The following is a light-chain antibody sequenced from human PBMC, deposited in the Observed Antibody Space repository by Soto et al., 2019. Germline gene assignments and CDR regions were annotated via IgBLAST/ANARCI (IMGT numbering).Light chain of an antibody. CDR1: QSVSSN. CDR3: QQYNNWPPRT. J-gene: IGKJ1*01. Sequence: EVVMTQSPGTLSVSLGERATLSCRASQSVSSNLAWYQQKPGQAPRLLIYGASIRATGIPARFSGSGSGTEFTLTISSLQSEDFAVYYCQQYNNWPPRTFGQGTKVEL. CDR2: GAS. V-gene: IGKV3-15*01.